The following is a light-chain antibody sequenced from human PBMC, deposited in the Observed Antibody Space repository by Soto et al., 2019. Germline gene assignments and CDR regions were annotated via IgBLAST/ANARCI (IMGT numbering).Light chain of an antibody. V-gene: IGKV3-20*01. Sequence: EIVFTQSPGTLSLSPGERATLSCRASQSVSSSFLAWYQQKPGQAPRLIIYGASSRETGIPDRFSGGGAGAEFTLTISRLEPEDVEVYDCQQYGSSSWTFGQGTKVDIK. J-gene: IGKJ1*01. CDR1: QSVSSSF. CDR2: GAS. CDR3: QQYGSSSWT.